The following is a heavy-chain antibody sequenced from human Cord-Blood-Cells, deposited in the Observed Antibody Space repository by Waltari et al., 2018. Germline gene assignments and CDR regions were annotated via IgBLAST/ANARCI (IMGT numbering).Heavy chain of an antibody. CDR3: ARAEYWYFDL. V-gene: IGHV3-33*01. CDR2: IWYDGSNK. J-gene: IGHJ2*01. CDR1: GFTFSSYG. Sequence: QVQLVESGGGVVQPGRSLRLSCAASGFTFSSYGMHWVRQAPGKGLGWVAVIWYDGSNKYYADSVKGRFTNSRDNSKNTLYLQMNSLRAEDTAVYYCARAEYWYFDLWGRGTLVTVSS.